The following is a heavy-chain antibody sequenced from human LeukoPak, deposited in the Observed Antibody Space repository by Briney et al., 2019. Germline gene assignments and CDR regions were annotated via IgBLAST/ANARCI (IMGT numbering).Heavy chain of an antibody. J-gene: IGHJ4*02. CDR1: GFTFSSYA. D-gene: IGHD2/OR15-2a*01. CDR2: IRQDGSEK. V-gene: IGHV3-7*01. Sequence: GGSLRLSCAASGFTFSSYAMSWVRQAPGKGLEWVANIRQDGSEKYYVDSVKGRFTISRDNAKNSLYLQMNSLRAEDTAVYYCARGETRGILYYFDYWGQGTLVTVSS. CDR3: ARGETRGILYYFDY.